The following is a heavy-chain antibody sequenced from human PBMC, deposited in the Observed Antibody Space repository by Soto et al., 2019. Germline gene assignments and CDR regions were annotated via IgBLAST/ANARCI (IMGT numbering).Heavy chain of an antibody. CDR1: GFTFSSYS. J-gene: IGHJ6*02. Sequence: PGGSLRLSCAASGFTFSSYSMNWVRQAPGKGLEWVANIKQDGSQKYYVDSVKGRFTISRDNAKNSLFLQISSLRAEDTAVYYCARSGAAELLWFAELRTKRGFLELQERYYGMDVWGQGTTVTVSS. CDR3: ARSGAAELLWFAELRTKRGFLELQERYYGMDV. V-gene: IGHV3-7*01. CDR2: IKQDGSQK. D-gene: IGHD3-10*01.